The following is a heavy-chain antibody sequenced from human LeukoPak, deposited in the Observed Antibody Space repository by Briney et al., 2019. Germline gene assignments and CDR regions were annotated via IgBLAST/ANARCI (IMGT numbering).Heavy chain of an antibody. Sequence: SETLSLTCTFSGGSISSSSYYWGWIRHPPGKGLEWIGSIYYSGSTYYNPSLKSRVTISVDTSKNQFSLKLSSVTAADTAVYYCAREASGYENYFDYWGQGTLVTVSS. D-gene: IGHD5-12*01. CDR1: GGSISSSSYY. J-gene: IGHJ4*02. V-gene: IGHV4-39*07. CDR3: AREASGYENYFDY. CDR2: IYYSGST.